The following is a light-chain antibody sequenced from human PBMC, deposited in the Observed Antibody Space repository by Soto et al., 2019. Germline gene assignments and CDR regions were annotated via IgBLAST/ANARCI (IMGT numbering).Light chain of an antibody. V-gene: IGKV1-6*01. Sequence: AIQMTQSPSSLSASVGDGITITCRASQDIGNDLGWYQQKPGKAPKVLIYAASNLHSGVPSRFSGSRSGADFTLTISGLQPEDFATYYCLQDHDDSWAFGQGTKVEIK. CDR1: QDIGND. CDR3: LQDHDDSWA. CDR2: AAS. J-gene: IGKJ1*01.